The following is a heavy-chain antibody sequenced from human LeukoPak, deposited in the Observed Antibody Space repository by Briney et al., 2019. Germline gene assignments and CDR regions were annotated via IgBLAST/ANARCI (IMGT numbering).Heavy chain of an antibody. D-gene: IGHD2-2*01. J-gene: IGHJ6*03. CDR2: ISSGSSYI. CDR3: ARYCSSSRCLYYYHMDV. V-gene: IGHV3-21*01. Sequence: PGGSLRLSCAASGFTFSTYSMNWVRQAPGKGLEWVSSISSGSSYIYYADSVKGRFTISRDDAKSSLYLQMNSLRAEDTAVYYCARYCSSSRCLYYYHMDVWGKGTTVTVSS. CDR1: GFTFSTYS.